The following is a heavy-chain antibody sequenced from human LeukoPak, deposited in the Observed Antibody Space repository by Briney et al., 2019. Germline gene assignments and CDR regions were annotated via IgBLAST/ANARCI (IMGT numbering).Heavy chain of an antibody. V-gene: IGHV4-30-2*01. CDR3: ARHEWQQLVVGGLDY. CDR2: IYHSGST. J-gene: IGHJ4*02. D-gene: IGHD6-13*01. Sequence: PSETLSLTCTVSGGSISSGGYYWSWIRQPPGKGLEWIGYIYHSGSTYYNPSLKSRVTISVDRSKNQFSLKLSSVTAADTAVYYCARHEWQQLVVGGLDYWSQGTLVTVSS. CDR1: GGSISSGGYY.